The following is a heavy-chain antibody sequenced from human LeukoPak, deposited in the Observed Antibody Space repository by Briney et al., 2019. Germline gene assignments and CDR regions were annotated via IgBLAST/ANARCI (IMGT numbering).Heavy chain of an antibody. Sequence: VASVKVSCKASGYSFADYYMHWVRQAPGQGLEWMGWVKPNSGDTRSAQKFQGRVTITRDTSATTAYMELSSLRSDDMAVYYCTLYNYWGQGTLVTVSS. CDR2: VKPNSGDT. J-gene: IGHJ4*02. V-gene: IGHV1-2*02. CDR1: GYSFADYY. D-gene: IGHD2-2*02. CDR3: TLYNY.